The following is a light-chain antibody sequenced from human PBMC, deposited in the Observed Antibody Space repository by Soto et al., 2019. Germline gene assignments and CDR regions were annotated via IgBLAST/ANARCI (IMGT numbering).Light chain of an antibody. CDR2: DAS. CDR1: QSISRW. V-gene: IGKV1-5*01. J-gene: IGKJ1*01. Sequence: EIQITQAPCSRYGSVLDRGKLTFRASQSISRWLSWYQQKPGKAPKFLIYDASTLETGVPSRFRGSGSGREFTLNISNLQPDDFATYYCQQYDSILGTVGPGTQLE. CDR3: QQYDSILGT.